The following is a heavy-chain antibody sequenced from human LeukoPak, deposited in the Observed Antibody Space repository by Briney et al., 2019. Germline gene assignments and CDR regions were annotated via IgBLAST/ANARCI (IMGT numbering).Heavy chain of an antibody. CDR2: ISGSGGST. D-gene: IGHD3-9*01. CDR1: GFTFSSYA. Sequence: GGSLRLSCAASGFTFSSYAMSWVRQAPGKGLEWVSAISGSGGSTYYADSVKGRFTTSRDNSKNTLYLQMNSLRAEDTAVYYCAKDSNTYYDILTGYSMILWGQGTLVTVSS. J-gene: IGHJ4*02. V-gene: IGHV3-23*01. CDR3: AKDSNTYYDILTGYSMIL.